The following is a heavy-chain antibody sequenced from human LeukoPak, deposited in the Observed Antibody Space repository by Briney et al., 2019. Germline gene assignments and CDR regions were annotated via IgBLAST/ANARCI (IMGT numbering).Heavy chain of an antibody. V-gene: IGHV4-39*07. CDR3: ARDPGFRFDY. CDR2: IYYSGST. J-gene: IGHJ4*02. Sequence: SETLSLTCTVSGGSISSSSYYWGWIRQPPGKGLEWIGSIYYSGSTYYNPSLKSRVTISVDTSKNQFSLKLSSVTAADTAVYYCARDPGFRFDYWGQGTLVTVSS. CDR1: GGSISSSSYY. D-gene: IGHD3-10*01.